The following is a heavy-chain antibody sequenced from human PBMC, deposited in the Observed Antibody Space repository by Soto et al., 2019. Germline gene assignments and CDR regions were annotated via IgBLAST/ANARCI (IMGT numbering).Heavy chain of an antibody. CDR1: GFTFSSYA. Sequence: GGSLRLSCAASGFTFSSYAMHWVRQAPGKGLEWVAVISYDGSNKYYADSVKGRFTISRDNSKNTLYLQMNSLRAEDTAVYYCARAEQEPYYYYGMDVWGQGTTVTVSS. CDR3: ARAEQEPYYYYGMDV. D-gene: IGHD1-1*01. CDR2: ISYDGSNK. J-gene: IGHJ6*02. V-gene: IGHV3-30-3*01.